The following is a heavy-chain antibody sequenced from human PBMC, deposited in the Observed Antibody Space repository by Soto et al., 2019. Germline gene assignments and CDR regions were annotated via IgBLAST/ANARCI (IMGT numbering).Heavy chain of an antibody. J-gene: IGHJ4*02. CDR1: GGSISSSSYY. CDR2: IYYSGST. V-gene: IGHV4-39*01. Sequence: QLQLQESGPGLVKPSETLSLTYTVSGGSISSSSYYWGWIRQPPGKGLEWIGSIYYSGSTYYNPSLKSRVTISVDTSKNQFSLKLSSVTAADTAVYYCARVGALWFGEGGDYWGQGTLVTVCS. D-gene: IGHD3-10*01. CDR3: ARVGALWFGEGGDY.